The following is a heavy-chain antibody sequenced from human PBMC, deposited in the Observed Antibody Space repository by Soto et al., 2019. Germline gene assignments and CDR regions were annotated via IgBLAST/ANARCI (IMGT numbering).Heavy chain of an antibody. CDR3: AKAAEYSSSWSDFDY. D-gene: IGHD6-13*01. Sequence: SMRDSCAASGFSFYNYAMHWVLQAPGKGLEWVSGIGWNSGSIGYADSVKGRFTISRDNAKNSLYLQMNSLRAEDTALYYCAKAAEYSSSWSDFDYWGQGTLVTVSS. CDR2: IGWNSGSI. J-gene: IGHJ4*02. CDR1: GFSFYNYA. V-gene: IGHV3-9*01.